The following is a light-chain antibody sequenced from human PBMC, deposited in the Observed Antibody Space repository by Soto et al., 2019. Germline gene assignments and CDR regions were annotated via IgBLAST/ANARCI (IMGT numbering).Light chain of an antibody. CDR1: SSNIGAGYD. CDR2: GNS. CDR3: QSSDSSLNV. J-gene: IGLJ1*01. V-gene: IGLV1-40*01. Sequence: QSVLTQPPSVSGAPGQRGTIAFTGSSSNIGAGYDVHWYQQLPGTAPKLLIYGNSNRPSGVPDRFSGSKSGTSASLAITGLQAEDEADYYCQSSDSSLNVFGTGTKVTVL.